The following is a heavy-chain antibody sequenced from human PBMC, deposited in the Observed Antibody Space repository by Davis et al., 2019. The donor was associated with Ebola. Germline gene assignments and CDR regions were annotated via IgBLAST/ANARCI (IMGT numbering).Heavy chain of an antibody. V-gene: IGHV3-66*01. D-gene: IGHD3-22*01. Sequence: GESLKISCAVSGFTVSSNYMSWVRQAPGKGLEWVSVIYSGGSTYYADSVKGRFTISRDNSKNTLYLQMNSLRAEDTAVYYCASGPYYYDSSGYHKGAFDIWGQGTMVTVSS. CDR2: IYSGGST. CDR3: ASGPYYYDSSGYHKGAFDI. CDR1: GFTVSSNY. J-gene: IGHJ3*02.